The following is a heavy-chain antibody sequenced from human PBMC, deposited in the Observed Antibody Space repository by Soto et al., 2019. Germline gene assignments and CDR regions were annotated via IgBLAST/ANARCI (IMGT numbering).Heavy chain of an antibody. V-gene: IGHV1-69*12. CDR1: GDTFDTFA. J-gene: IGHJ6*02. CDR2: IIPIFRTP. Sequence: QVQLVQSGAEVLKPGSSVKLSCKTSGDTFDTFAISWVRQAPGQGLEWMGGIIPIFRTPDYTQKFQGRVTSTADVSTSTADMELSSLRSEDTAVYYCARYKGRGQLGGNYYYALDVWGQGTTVTVSS. CDR3: ARYKGRGQLGGNYYYALDV. D-gene: IGHD1-1*01.